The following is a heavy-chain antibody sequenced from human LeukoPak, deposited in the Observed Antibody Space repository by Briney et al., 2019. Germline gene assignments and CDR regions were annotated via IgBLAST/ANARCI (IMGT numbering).Heavy chain of an antibody. D-gene: IGHD2-2*01. CDR3: ASQDIVVRGVPDAFDI. Sequence: SETLSLTCTVSGGSISSSSYYWGWIRQPPGKGLEWIGSIYHSGSTYYNPSLKSRVTISVDTSKNQFSLKLSSVTAADTAVYYCASQDIVVRGVPDAFDIWGQGTMVTVSS. J-gene: IGHJ3*02. V-gene: IGHV4-39*07. CDR1: GGSISSSSYY. CDR2: IYHSGST.